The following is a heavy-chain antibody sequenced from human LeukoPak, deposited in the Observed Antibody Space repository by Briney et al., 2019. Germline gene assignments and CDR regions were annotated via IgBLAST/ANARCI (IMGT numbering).Heavy chain of an antibody. CDR1: GFTFSSYG. V-gene: IGHV3-30*18. CDR3: AKVGTHDAFDI. CDR2: IPYDGSNK. J-gene: IGHJ3*02. Sequence: GGSLRLSCAASGFTFSSYGMHWVRQAPGKGLEWVAVIPYDGSNKYYVDSVKGRFTISRDNSKNTLYLQMNSLRAEDTAVYYCAKVGTHDAFDIWGQGTMVTVSS.